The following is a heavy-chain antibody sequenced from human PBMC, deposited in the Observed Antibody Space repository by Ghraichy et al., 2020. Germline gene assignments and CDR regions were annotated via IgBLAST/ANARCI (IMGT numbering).Heavy chain of an antibody. Sequence: ASVKVSCKASGYTFTSYYMHWVRQAPGQGLEWMGIINPSGGSTSYAQKFQGRVTMTRDTSTSTVYTELSSLRSEDTAVYYCARDKTFGVVINNWFDPWGQGTLVTVSS. D-gene: IGHD3-3*01. J-gene: IGHJ5*02. CDR3: ARDKTFGVVINNWFDP. CDR1: GYTFTSYY. V-gene: IGHV1-46*01. CDR2: INPSGGST.